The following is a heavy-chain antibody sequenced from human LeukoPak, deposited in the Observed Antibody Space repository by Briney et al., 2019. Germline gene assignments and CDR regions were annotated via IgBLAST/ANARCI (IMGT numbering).Heavy chain of an antibody. Sequence: PSETLSLTCAVYGGSFSGYYWSWIRQPPGKGLEWIGEINHSGSTNYNPSLKSRVTISVDTSKNQFSLKLSSVTAADTAVYYCARLLEGYSNYGGPSDYWGQGTLVTVSS. V-gene: IGHV4-34*01. CDR3: ARLLEGYSNYGGPSDY. D-gene: IGHD4-11*01. CDR2: INHSGST. J-gene: IGHJ4*02. CDR1: GGSFSGYY.